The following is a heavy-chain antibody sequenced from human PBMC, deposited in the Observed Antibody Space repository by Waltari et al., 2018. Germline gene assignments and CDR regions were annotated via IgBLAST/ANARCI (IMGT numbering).Heavy chain of an antibody. D-gene: IGHD3-9*01. CDR2: ISWNSGNI. V-gene: IGHV3-9*03. J-gene: IGHJ4*02. CDR3: AKDGGRYYDILTGYYDY. CDR1: GFTFDDYA. Sequence: EVQLVESGGGSVQPGRSLRLSCAASGFTFDDYAMYWVRQAPGQGLEWVSGISWNSGNIGYADSVKGRFTISRDNAKNSLYLQMNSLRAEDMALYYCAKDGGRYYDILTGYYDYWGQGTLVTVSS.